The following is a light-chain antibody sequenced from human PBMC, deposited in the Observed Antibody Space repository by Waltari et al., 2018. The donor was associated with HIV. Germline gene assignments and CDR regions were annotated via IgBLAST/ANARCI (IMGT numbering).Light chain of an antibody. CDR3: AAWDDSLNVYV. CDR2: NNH. V-gene: IGLV1-44*01. J-gene: IGLJ1*01. Sequence: QSVLTQPLSASGTPGQRVTISCSGSSSNIGSNTVNWYHQLPGAAPELLIYNNHQRPSGVPDRFSGSKSGTSASLAVSGLQSEDEADYYCAAWDDSLNVYVFGSGTKVTVL. CDR1: SSNIGSNT.